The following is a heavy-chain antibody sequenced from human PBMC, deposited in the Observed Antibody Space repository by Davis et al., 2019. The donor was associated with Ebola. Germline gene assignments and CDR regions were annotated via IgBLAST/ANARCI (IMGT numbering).Heavy chain of an antibody. CDR1: VITFSSYA. Sequence: GESLKISCADSVITFSSYAMTWVRQAPGKGLEWVSANSGSGGTTYYAGSVKGRFTVSRDNSKKTMYLQMNSLRAEDTAVYYCARSTHTWIGGPFHYWGQGTLVTVSS. D-gene: IGHD5-12*01. CDR2: NSGSGGTT. J-gene: IGHJ4*02. CDR3: ARSTHTWIGGPFHY. V-gene: IGHV3-23*01.